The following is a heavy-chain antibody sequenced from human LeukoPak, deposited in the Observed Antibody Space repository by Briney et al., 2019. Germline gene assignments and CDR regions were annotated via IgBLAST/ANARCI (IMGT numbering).Heavy chain of an antibody. D-gene: IGHD3-10*01. CDR3: AKERSITSYYFDY. Sequence: GGSLRLSCAASGFTFSSYGMHWVRQAPGKGLEWVAFIRYDGSNKYYADSVKGRFTISGDNSKNTLYLQMNSLRAEDTAVYYCAKERSITSYYFDYWGQGTLVTVSS. CDR1: GFTFSSYG. J-gene: IGHJ4*02. CDR2: IRYDGSNK. V-gene: IGHV3-30*02.